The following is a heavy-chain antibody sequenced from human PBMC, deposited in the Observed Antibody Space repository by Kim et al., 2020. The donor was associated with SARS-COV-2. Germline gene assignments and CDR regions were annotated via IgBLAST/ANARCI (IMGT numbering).Heavy chain of an antibody. CDR1: GGTFSSYA. CDR2: IIPIFGTA. J-gene: IGHJ6*02. CDR3: ARVGPGRYGGNYDYVWGSYTLGMDV. V-gene: IGHV1-69*13. D-gene: IGHD3-16*01. Sequence: SVKVSCKASGGTFSSYAISWVRQAPGQGLEWMGGIIPIFGTANYAQKFQGRVTITADESTSTAYMELSSLRSEDTAVYYCARVGPGRYGGNYDYVWGSYTLGMDVWGQGTTVTVSS.